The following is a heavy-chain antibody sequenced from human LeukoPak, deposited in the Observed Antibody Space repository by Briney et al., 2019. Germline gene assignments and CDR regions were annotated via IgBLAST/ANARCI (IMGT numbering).Heavy chain of an antibody. CDR1: GGSISSGGYY. CDR2: IYHSGST. V-gene: IGHV4-30-2*01. J-gene: IGHJ4*02. CDR3: ARGYLGVLSY. D-gene: IGHD3-16*01. Sequence: SQTLSLTCAVSGGSISSGGYYWSWIRQPPGKGLKWIGYIYHSGSTYYNPSLKSRVTISVDRSKNQFSLKLSSVTAADTAVYYCARGYLGVLSYWGQGTLVTVSS.